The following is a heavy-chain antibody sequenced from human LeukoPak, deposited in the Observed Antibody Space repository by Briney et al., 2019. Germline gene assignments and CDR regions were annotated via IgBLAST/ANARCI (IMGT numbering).Heavy chain of an antibody. V-gene: IGHV3-7*01. D-gene: IGHD5-18*01. CDR3: ARWIQLWLPRDPRYYFDY. Sequence: GGSLRLSCAASGFTFSSYWMSWVRQAPGKGREWVANIKQDGSEKYYVDSVKGRFTISRDNAKNSLYLQMNSLRAEDTAVYYCARWIQLWLPRDPRYYFDYWGQGTLVTVSS. CDR1: GFTFSSYW. J-gene: IGHJ4*02. CDR2: IKQDGSEK.